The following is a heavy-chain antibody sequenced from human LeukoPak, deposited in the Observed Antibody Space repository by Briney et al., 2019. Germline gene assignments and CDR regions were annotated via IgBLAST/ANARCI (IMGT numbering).Heavy chain of an antibody. J-gene: IGHJ4*02. D-gene: IGHD3/OR15-3a*01. CDR3: ARLRTGYYAISDC. CDR1: GGTFSSYV. CDR2: IIPILGIA. V-gene: IGHV1-69*04. Sequence: SVKVSCKASGGTFSSYVISWVRQAPGQGLEWMGRIIPILGIANYAQKLQGRVTMSTDTSTSTAYMELRSLTSDDTAVYYCARLRTGYYAISDCWGQGTLVTVSS.